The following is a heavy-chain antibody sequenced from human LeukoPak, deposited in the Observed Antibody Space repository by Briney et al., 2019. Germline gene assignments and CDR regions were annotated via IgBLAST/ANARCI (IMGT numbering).Heavy chain of an antibody. CDR3: SHPPNYLEWLLLGF. Sequence: SGPTLVKPTQTLTLTCTFSGFSLSTSGVGVGWIRQPPGKALERLALIYWDDDKRYSPSLKSRLTIAKDTSKNQVVLTLTNMDPVDTATYYRSHPPNYLEWLLLGFRGQGALVTVSS. J-gene: IGHJ4*02. CDR2: IYWDDDK. D-gene: IGHD3-9*01. V-gene: IGHV2-5*02. CDR1: GFSLSTSGVG.